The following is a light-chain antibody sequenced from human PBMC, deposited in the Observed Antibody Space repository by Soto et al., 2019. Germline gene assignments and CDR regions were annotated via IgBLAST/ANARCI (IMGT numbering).Light chain of an antibody. V-gene: IGKV3-20*01. J-gene: IGKJ3*01. CDR1: QSVSSSY. CDR3: KQSSSLPGFT. CDR2: GAS. Sequence: EIVLTQSPGTLSLSPGERATLSCRASQSVSSSYLAWYQQKPGQAPRLLIYGASSRATGIPDRFSGSGSGTDFTLTISRLEPEDFALYYCKQSSSLPGFTFGHGTKLDIK.